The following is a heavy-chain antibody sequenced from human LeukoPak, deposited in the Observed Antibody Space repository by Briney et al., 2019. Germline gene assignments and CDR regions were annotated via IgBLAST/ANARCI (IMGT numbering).Heavy chain of an antibody. CDR3: ARGNIATRRGENWFDP. CDR1: GYTFTGDF. Sequence: GASVKVSCKASGYTFTGDFIHWVRQAPGQGLEWMGWINSDSGGTNYARKFQGRVTMTRDTSISTAYMELSSLRSDDTAVLYCARGNIATRRGENWFDPWGQGTLVTVSS. V-gene: IGHV1-2*02. J-gene: IGHJ5*02. D-gene: IGHD6-6*01. CDR2: INSDSGGT.